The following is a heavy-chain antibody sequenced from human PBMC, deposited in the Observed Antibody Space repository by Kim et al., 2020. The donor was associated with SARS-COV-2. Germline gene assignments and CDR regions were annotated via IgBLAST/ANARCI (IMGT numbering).Heavy chain of an antibody. V-gene: IGHV3-33*01. CDR3: ARDRGYCGGDCRGYYYGMDV. D-gene: IGHD2-21*02. Sequence: GGSLRLSCAASGFTFSSYGMHWVHQAPGKGLEWVAVIWYDGSNKYYADSVKGRFTISRDNSKNTLYLQMNSLRAEDTAVYYCARDRGYCGGDCRGYYYGMDVWGQGTTVTVSS. J-gene: IGHJ6*02. CDR2: IWYDGSNK. CDR1: GFTFSSYG.